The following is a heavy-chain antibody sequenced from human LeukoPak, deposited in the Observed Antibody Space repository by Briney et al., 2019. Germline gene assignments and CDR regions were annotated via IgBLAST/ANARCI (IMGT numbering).Heavy chain of an antibody. D-gene: IGHD1-7*01. V-gene: IGHV3-48*01. J-gene: IGHJ6*03. CDR3: AKRRGLELLYYYYMDV. CDR1: GFTFSSYS. Sequence: RPGGSLRLSCAASGFTFSSYSMNWVRQAPGKGLEWVSYIGSSGRPIQYADSVKGRFTISRDNSKNTLYLQMNSLRAEDTAVYYCAKRRGLELLYYYYMDVWGKGTTVTVSS. CDR2: IGSSGRPI.